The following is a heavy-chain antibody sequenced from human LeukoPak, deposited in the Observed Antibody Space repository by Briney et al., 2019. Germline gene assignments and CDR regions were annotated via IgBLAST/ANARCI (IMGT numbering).Heavy chain of an antibody. D-gene: IGHD3-22*01. V-gene: IGHV1-69*05. CDR1: VRTHSRYA. J-gene: IGHJ6*03. CDR2: IIPIYGTA. CDR3: ARGYYESYYYYYYMDV. Sequence: SVQVSRKAYVRTHSRYAIRWVRQAPGQGLEWMGGIIPIYGTANYAQKLQGRVKITTDESTSTAYMELSSLRSEDTAVYYCARGYYESYYYYYYMDVWGKGTTVTVSS.